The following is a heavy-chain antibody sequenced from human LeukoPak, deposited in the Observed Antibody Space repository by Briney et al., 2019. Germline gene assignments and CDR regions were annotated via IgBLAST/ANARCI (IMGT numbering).Heavy chain of an antibody. D-gene: IGHD2-15*01. CDR3: ARVGYCSGGSCWDLDY. CDR1: GFTFSSYE. Sequence: GGSLRLSCAASGFTFSSYEMNWVRQAPGKGLEWVSYISSSGSTIYYADSVKGRFTISRDNAKNSLYLQMNSLRAEDTAVYYCARVGYCSGGSCWDLDYWGLGTLVTVSS. CDR2: ISSSGSTI. V-gene: IGHV3-48*03. J-gene: IGHJ4*02.